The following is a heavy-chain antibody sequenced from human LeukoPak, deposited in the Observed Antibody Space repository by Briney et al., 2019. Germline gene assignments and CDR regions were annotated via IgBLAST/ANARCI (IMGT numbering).Heavy chain of an antibody. CDR3: ARDAPSRRYSYGYEWPFYYYGMDV. J-gene: IGHJ6*02. CDR2: IYHSGST. D-gene: IGHD5-18*01. Sequence: PGGSLRRSCAASGFTFSSYSMNWVRQAPGKGLEWIGEIYHSGSTNYNPSLKSRVTISVDKSKNQFSLKLSSVTAADTAVYYCARDAPSRRYSYGYEWPFYYYGMDVWGQGTTVTVSS. CDR1: GFTFSSYS. V-gene: IGHV4-4*02.